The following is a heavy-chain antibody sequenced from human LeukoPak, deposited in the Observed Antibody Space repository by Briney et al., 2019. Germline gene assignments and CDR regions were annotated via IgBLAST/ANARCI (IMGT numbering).Heavy chain of an antibody. Sequence: GGSLRLSCVTSGYPFSQHGTHWVRQAPGRGLEWVALIWPDGNKKEYADSVKGRFIVSKDNSENTLSLQLNGLRAEDTAVYYCVVVLVPAAVWQFDVWGRGTLVTVSS. CDR1: GYPFSQHG. V-gene: IGHV3-33*01. CDR3: VVVLVPAAVWQFDV. D-gene: IGHD2-2*01. CDR2: IWPDGNKK. J-gene: IGHJ2*01.